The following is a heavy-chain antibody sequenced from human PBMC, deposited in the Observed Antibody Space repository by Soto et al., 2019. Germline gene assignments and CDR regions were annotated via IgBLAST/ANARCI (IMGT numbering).Heavy chain of an antibody. V-gene: IGHV4-31*03. Sequence: QVQLQESGPGLVKPSQTLSLTCTVSDGSINTGGNYWTWIRQHPGKDLEWIARINYRGRTNYNPSLKSRVTIAVQTSMKQFSLRLTSVTAADTAVYYCARTPDSGSSFGWFDTWGQGTLVTVSS. CDR3: ARTPDSGSSFGWFDT. CDR1: DGSINTGGNY. CDR2: INYRGRT. D-gene: IGHD1-26*01. J-gene: IGHJ5*02.